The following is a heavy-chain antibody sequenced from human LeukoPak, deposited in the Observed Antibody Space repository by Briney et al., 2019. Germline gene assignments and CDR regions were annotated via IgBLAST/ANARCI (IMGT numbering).Heavy chain of an antibody. CDR2: ISGATYRT. V-gene: IGHV3-23*01. J-gene: IGHJ4*02. CDR3: AKDTFVELSYLHH. Sequence: GGSLRLSCRASGLNFSGYAMSWVRQAPGKGLQWVSAISGATYRTYYADSVRGRFTISRDISKNTLYLQMNNLRAEDTAIYYCAKDTFVELSYLHHWGQGTLVTVSS. D-gene: IGHD1-26*01. CDR1: GLNFSGYA.